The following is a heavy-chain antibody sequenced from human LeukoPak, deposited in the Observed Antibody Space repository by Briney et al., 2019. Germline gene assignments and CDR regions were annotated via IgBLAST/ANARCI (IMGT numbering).Heavy chain of an antibody. V-gene: IGHV4-30-2*01. Sequence: PSETLSLTCAVSGDSIDSGGYSWSWIRQPPGKGLEWIGYIYHSGNTYYNPSLKSRVTISVDRSKNQFSLNLSSVTAADAAVYYCARGGRWVEDHARGYFDLWGRGTLVTVSS. CDR1: GDSIDSGGYS. D-gene: IGHD3-10*01. CDR3: ARGGRWVEDHARGYFDL. CDR2: IYHSGNT. J-gene: IGHJ2*01.